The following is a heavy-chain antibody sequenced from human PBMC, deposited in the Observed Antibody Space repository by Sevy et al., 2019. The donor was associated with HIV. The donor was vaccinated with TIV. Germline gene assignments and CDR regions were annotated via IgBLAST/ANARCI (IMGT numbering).Heavy chain of an antibody. Sequence: GGSLRLSCAVSGFSFDSYGMTWVRQAPGKGLEWVSGISGSGTRTYYADSVKGRFSISRDNSKNRLYLQMNSLRSEDTGLYYGGKGGGGHYDPDEIGYYFYYYNMDVWGKGTTVTVSS. CDR3: GKGGGGHYDPDEIGYYFYYYNMDV. D-gene: IGHD3-22*01. CDR1: GFSFDSYG. J-gene: IGHJ6*03. CDR2: ISGSGTRT. V-gene: IGHV3-23*01.